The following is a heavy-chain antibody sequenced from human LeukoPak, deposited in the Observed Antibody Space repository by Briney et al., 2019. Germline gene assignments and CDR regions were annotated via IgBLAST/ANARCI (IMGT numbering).Heavy chain of an antibody. J-gene: IGHJ4*02. Sequence: GESLEISCKGSGYSFTSYWIGWVRQMPGKGLEWMGIIYPCDSDTRYSPSFQGQVTISADKSISTAYQQWSSLKASDTAMDYCARHGGIVVVPAAIGIPAGEPIYDYWGQGTLVTVSS. CDR1: GYSFTSYW. CDR2: IYPCDSDT. D-gene: IGHD2-2*02. CDR3: ARHGGIVVVPAAIGIPAGEPIYDY. V-gene: IGHV5-51*01.